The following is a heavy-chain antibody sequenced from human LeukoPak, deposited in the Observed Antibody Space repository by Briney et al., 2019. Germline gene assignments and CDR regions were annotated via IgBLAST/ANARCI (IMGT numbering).Heavy chain of an antibody. CDR3: ARDPPGRPYSSSSYG. J-gene: IGHJ4*02. CDR1: GGTFSSYA. D-gene: IGHD6-6*01. CDR2: IIPIFGTA. Sequence: SVKVSCKASGGTFSSYAISWVRQAPGQGLEWMGGIIPIFGTANYAQKFQGRITITADKSTSTAYMELSSLRSEDTAVYYCARDPPGRPYSSSSYGWGQGTLVTVSS. V-gene: IGHV1-69*06.